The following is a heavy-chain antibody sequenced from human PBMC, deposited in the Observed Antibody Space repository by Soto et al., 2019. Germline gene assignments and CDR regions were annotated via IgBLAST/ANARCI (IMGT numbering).Heavy chain of an antibody. CDR1: GGTFSSYT. CDR2: IIPILGIA. D-gene: IGHD4-17*01. Sequence: QVQLVHSGAEVKKPGSSVKVSCKASGGTFSSYTISWVRQAPGQGLEWMGRIIPILGIANYAQKFQGRVTITADKSTSTAYMELSSLRSEDTAVYYCAREGLRWRHWYFDLWGRGTLVTVSS. V-gene: IGHV1-69*04. CDR3: AREGLRWRHWYFDL. J-gene: IGHJ2*01.